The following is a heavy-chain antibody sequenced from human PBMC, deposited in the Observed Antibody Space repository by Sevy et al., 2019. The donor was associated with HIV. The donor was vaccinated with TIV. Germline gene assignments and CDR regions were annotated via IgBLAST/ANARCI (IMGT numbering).Heavy chain of an antibody. J-gene: IGHJ4*02. CDR1: GGSFSGYY. D-gene: IGHD1-1*01. V-gene: IGHV4-34*01. CDR3: ARVFAAKTTQFDY. Sequence: WETLSLTCAVYGGSFSGYYWSWIRQPPGKGLEWIGEINHSGSTNYNPSLKSRVTISVDTSKNQFSLKLSSVTAADTAVYYCARVFAAKTTQFDYWGQGTLVTVSS. CDR2: INHSGST.